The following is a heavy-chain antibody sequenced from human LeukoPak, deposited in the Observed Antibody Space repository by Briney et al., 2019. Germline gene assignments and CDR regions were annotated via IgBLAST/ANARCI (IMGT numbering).Heavy chain of an antibody. D-gene: IGHD3-3*01. J-gene: IGHJ3*02. CDR2: IKQDGSEK. CDR3: ARGGEWLLSYDAFDI. CDR1: GFTFSSYW. Sequence: GGSLRLSCAASGFTFSSYWMSWVRQAPGKGLEWVANIKQDGSEKYYVDSVKGRFTISRDNAKNSLYLQMNSLRAEDTAVYYCARGGEWLLSYDAFDIWGQGTMVTVSS. V-gene: IGHV3-7*03.